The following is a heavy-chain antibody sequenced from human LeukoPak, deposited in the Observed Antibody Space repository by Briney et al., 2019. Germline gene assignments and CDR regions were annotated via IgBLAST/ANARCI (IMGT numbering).Heavy chain of an antibody. J-gene: IGHJ4*02. Sequence: SETLSLTCSVSGDSITTSYWNWIRQPPGQGLEWIGSTFYSGNTKYNPALQSRVTISVDTSKNQFSLEVNSVTAADTAVYYCARGRLSPSAFRPFEHWGRGTLVTVSS. V-gene: IGHV4-59*01. D-gene: IGHD2/OR15-2a*01. CDR3: ARGRLSPSAFRPFEH. CDR2: TFYSGNT. CDR1: GDSITTSY.